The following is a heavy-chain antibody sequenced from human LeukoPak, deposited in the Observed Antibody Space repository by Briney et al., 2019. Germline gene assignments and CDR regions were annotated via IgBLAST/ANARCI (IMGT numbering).Heavy chain of an antibody. Sequence: PGGSLRLSCAASGFTFSSYSMNWVRQAPGKGLEWVSSISSSSSYIYYTDSVKGRFTISRDNAKNSLYLQMNSLRAEDTAVYYCASGDYGSGSYYPLWGQGTLVTVSS. J-gene: IGHJ4*02. CDR3: ASGDYGSGSYYPL. CDR1: GFTFSSYS. D-gene: IGHD3-10*01. V-gene: IGHV3-21*01. CDR2: ISSSSSYI.